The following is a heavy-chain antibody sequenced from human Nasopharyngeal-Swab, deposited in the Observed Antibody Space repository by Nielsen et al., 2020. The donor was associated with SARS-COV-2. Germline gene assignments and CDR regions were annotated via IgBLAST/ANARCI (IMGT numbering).Heavy chain of an antibody. J-gene: IGHJ6*02. CDR2: IYPGDSNT. CDR3: ARPMRPMGHYYFGMDV. D-gene: IGHD1-26*01. Sequence: GESLKISCQASGYIFTTYWIGWVRQMPGKGLEWMGIIYPGDSNTRYSPSFQGQVTISVDKYSSTAYLQWSSLKASDTAIYYCARPMRPMGHYYFGMDVWGQGTTVTVSS. CDR1: GYIFTTYW. V-gene: IGHV5-51*01.